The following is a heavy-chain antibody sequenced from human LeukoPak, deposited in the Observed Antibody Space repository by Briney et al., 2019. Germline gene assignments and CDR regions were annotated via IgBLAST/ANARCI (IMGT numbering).Heavy chain of an antibody. CDR1: GVSINTYY. J-gene: IGHJ4*02. CDR3: AAGPWELDF. V-gene: IGHV4-4*09. CDR2: IYNGGNT. Sequence: SETLSLTCTVSGVSINTYYASWIRQAPGKGLGFIGFIYNGGNTNYNPSLKSRATISVDTSNNQFSLRLTSVTAADTAMYYCAAGPWELDFWGQGTLVTVSS. D-gene: IGHD1-26*01.